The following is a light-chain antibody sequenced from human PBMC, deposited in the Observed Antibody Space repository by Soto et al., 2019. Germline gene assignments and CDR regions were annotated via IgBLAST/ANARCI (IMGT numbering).Light chain of an antibody. CDR1: QSISSY. CDR2: AAS. CDR3: QQSYSTPVT. J-gene: IGKJ1*01. Sequence: DIQMTHSPSSLSASVGDRVTITCLASQSISSYLNWYQQKPGKAPKLLIYAASSLQSGAPSRFSGSGSGTDFTLTISSLQPEDFATYYCQQSYSTPVTFGQGTKVDIK. V-gene: IGKV1-39*01.